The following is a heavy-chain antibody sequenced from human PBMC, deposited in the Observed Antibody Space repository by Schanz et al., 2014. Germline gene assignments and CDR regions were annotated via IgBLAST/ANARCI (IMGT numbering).Heavy chain of an antibody. CDR1: GFTFSPYW. J-gene: IGHJ3*02. V-gene: IGHV3-74*02. CDR3: ARKMKLGVYGGKGHDSLDI. D-gene: IGHD4-17*01. Sequence: EVQLLESGGGLIQPGGSLRLSCGSSGFTFSPYWMHWVRQAPGKGLVWVSRINGDGSNTNYADSVKGRFTISRDNAKNSVYLQMNGLRVEDTAVYYCARKMKLGVYGGKGHDSLDIWGQGTMVTVSS. CDR2: INGDGSNT.